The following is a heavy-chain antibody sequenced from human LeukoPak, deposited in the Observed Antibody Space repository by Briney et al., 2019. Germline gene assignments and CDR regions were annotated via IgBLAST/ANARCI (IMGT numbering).Heavy chain of an antibody. CDR2: ISSSSSYI. D-gene: IGHD1-26*01. Sequence: GGSLRLSCAASGFTFSSYSMNWVRQAPGKGLEWVSSISSSSSYIYYADSVKGRFTISRDNAKNSLYLQMNSLRAEDTAVYYCARDPHLRPSYTFDPWGQGTLVSVSS. J-gene: IGHJ5*02. CDR3: ARDPHLRPSYTFDP. V-gene: IGHV3-21*01. CDR1: GFTFSSYS.